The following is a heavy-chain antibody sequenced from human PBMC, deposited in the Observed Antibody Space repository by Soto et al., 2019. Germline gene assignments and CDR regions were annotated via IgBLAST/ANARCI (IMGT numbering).Heavy chain of an antibody. D-gene: IGHD3-10*01. CDR1: GYSFPSYW. V-gene: IGHV5-10-1*01. CDR3: ARRIHYYVSVQGYYYGIDV. CDR2: IDPSDSYT. J-gene: IGHJ6*02. Sequence: PGESLKISCKGSGYSFPSYWIRWVRQMPGKGQEWMGRIDPSDSYTNYSPSFQGHVTIAADKSISTAYQQWSSLKASDTAVYYWARRIHYYVSVQGYYYGIDVWGQGTTVTVSS.